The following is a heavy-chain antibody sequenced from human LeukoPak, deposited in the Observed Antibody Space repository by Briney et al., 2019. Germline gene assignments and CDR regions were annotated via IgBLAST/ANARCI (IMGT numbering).Heavy chain of an antibody. V-gene: IGHV3-21*01. CDR1: GFTFSSYS. CDR2: ITSSSNYK. Sequence: PGGSLRLSCAASGFTFSSYSMNWVRQAPGKGLEWVSSITSSSNYKYYADSVKGRFTISRDNAKNSLYLQMNSLRTEDTAVYYCARAPAARGWFDPWGQGTLVTVSS. D-gene: IGHD6-6*01. CDR3: ARAPAARGWFDP. J-gene: IGHJ5*02.